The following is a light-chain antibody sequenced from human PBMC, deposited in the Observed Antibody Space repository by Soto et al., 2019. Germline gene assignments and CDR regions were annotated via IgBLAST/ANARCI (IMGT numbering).Light chain of an antibody. Sequence: DIQMTQSLSSLSASVGDTVTITCRASQSISNSLSWYQQKPGKAPKFLIYVASTLQRGVPSRFSGSGSGTDFTLTISSLQPDDFATYYCQQSFSPPYSFCQGTKLEIK. CDR3: QQSFSPPYS. V-gene: IGKV1-39*01. CDR2: VAS. CDR1: QSISNS. J-gene: IGKJ2*01.